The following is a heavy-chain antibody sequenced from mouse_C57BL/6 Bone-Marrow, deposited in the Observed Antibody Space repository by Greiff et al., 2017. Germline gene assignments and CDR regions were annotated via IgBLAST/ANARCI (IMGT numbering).Heavy chain of an antibody. CDR1: GYTFTSYW. V-gene: IGHV1-69*01. D-gene: IGHD1-1*01. CDR2: IDPSDSYT. CDR3: ARRGGSTVVAHFDV. Sequence: QVQLQQPGAELVMPGASVKLSCKASGYTFTSYWMRWVKQRPGQGLEWIGEIDPSDSYTNYNQKFKGKSTLTVDKSSSTAYMQLSSLTSEDSAVYYCARRGGSTVVAHFDVWGTGTTVTVSS. J-gene: IGHJ1*03.